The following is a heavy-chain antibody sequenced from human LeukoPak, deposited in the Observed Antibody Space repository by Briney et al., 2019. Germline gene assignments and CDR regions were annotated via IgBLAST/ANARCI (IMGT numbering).Heavy chain of an antibody. CDR1: GFTFSSYG. CDR2: ISYDGSNK. D-gene: IGHD4-17*01. J-gene: IGHJ4*02. V-gene: IGHV3-30*18. CDR3: AKDLGGGDYNLDY. Sequence: GRSLRLSCAASGFTFSSYGMHWVRQAPGKGLEWAAVISYDGSNKYYADSVKRRFTISRDNSKNTLYLQMNSLRAEDTAVYYCAKDLGGGDYNLDYWGQGTLVTVSS.